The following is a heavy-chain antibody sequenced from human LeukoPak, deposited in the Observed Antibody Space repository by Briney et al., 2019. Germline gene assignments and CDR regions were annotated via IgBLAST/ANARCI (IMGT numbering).Heavy chain of an antibody. CDR2: LSYDGSNK. D-gene: IGHD6-13*01. J-gene: IGHJ4*02. CDR1: GFTFSGYA. Sequence: GGSLRLSCAASGFTFSGYAMHWVRQAPGKGLEWVAVLSYDGSNKYYADSVKGRFTISRDNSKNTLYLQMNSLRAEDTAVYYCARDQYSSSIYYYFDYWGQGTLVTVSS. CDR3: ARDQYSSSIYYYFDY. V-gene: IGHV3-30-3*01.